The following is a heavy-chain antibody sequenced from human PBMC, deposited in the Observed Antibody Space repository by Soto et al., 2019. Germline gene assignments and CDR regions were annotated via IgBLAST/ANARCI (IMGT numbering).Heavy chain of an antibody. Sequence: SETLSLTCTVSGGSISSYYWSWIRQPPGKGLEWIGYIYYSGSTNHNPSLKSRVTISVDTSKNQFSLKLSSVTAADTAVYYCARGLGYGDPGPNWFDPWGQGTLVTVSS. CDR3: ARGLGYGDPGPNWFDP. CDR1: GGSISSYY. V-gene: IGHV4-59*01. J-gene: IGHJ5*02. D-gene: IGHD4-17*01. CDR2: IYYSGST.